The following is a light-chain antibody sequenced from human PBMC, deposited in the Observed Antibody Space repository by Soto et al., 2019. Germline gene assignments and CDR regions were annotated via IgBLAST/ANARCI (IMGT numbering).Light chain of an antibody. J-gene: IGKJ1*01. CDR3: HQYGSSPRT. CDR1: QSVSSSN. CDR2: GAS. V-gene: IGKV3-20*01. Sequence: EIVLTQSPGTLSLSPGERATLSCRASQSVSSSNLAWYQQKLGQAPRLLIYGASSRATGLPDRFSGSGSGTDFTLTISRLEPEDFAVYFCHQYGSSPRTFGQGTKVEIK.